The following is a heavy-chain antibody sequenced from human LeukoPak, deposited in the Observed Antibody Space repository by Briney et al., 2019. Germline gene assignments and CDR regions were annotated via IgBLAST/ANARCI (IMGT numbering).Heavy chain of an antibody. CDR1: GYTFTSYC. Sequence: SVKVSCKASGYTFTSYCISWVRHAPGQGLEWMGRIIPILGIANYAQKFQGRVTITADASTSTVYMELSSLRSEDTAVYYCARDVSPHFVVVPGANGAHAFDIWGQGTMVTVSS. J-gene: IGHJ3*02. CDR2: IIPILGIA. D-gene: IGHD2-2*01. CDR3: ARDVSPHFVVVPGANGAHAFDI. V-gene: IGHV1-69*04.